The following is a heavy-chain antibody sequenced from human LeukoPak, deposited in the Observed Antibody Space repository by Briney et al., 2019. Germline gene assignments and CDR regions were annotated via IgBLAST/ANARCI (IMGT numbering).Heavy chain of an antibody. CDR2: IDPTDSYT. V-gene: IGHV5-10-1*01. D-gene: IGHD3-9*01. CDR1: GYSFTSSW. CDR3: ATSTYPYYDILIR. Sequence: GESLKISCKGSGYSFTSSWINWVRQMPGKGLEWMGRIDPTDSYTNYSPSFQGHVTISADKSISTAYLQWSSLEASDTAMYYCATSTYPYYDILIRWGHGTLVTVSS. J-gene: IGHJ4*01.